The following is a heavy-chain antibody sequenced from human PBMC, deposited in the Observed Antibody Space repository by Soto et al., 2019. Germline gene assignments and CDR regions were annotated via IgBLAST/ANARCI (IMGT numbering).Heavy chain of an antibody. J-gene: IGHJ4*02. CDR3: AKDLGFSAPTAFDF. D-gene: IGHD3-16*01. Sequence: PGGSLRLSCAASGFTFSNYAMSWVRQTPGKGLEWVSGIVAATGTTYYTDSVKGRFAISRDNSRNTLYLQMSILRAEDTAVYYCAKDLGFSAPTAFDFWGQGTLVTSPQ. V-gene: IGHV3-23*01. CDR1: GFTFSNYA. CDR2: IVAATGTT.